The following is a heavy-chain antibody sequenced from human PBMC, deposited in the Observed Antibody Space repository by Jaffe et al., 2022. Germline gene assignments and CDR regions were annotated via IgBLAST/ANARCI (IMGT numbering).Heavy chain of an antibody. CDR3: ARKRYFDWLFQGYYFDY. CDR2: IYHSGST. J-gene: IGHJ4*02. CDR1: GYSISSGYY. V-gene: IGHV4-38-2*01. Sequence: QVQLQESGPGLVKPSETLSLTCAVSGYSISSGYYWGWIRQPPGKGLEWIGSIYHSGSTYYNPSLKSRVTISVDTSKNQFSLKLSSVTAADTAVYYCARKRYFDWLFQGYYFDYWGQGTLVTVSS. D-gene: IGHD3-9*01.